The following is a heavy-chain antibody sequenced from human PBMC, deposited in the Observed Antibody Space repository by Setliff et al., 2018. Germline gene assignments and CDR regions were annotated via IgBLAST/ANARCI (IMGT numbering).Heavy chain of an antibody. CDR1: GFTFSDHY. CDR2: SRDKASSYTT. CDR3: VRTVVPGYYFDS. D-gene: IGHD3-10*01. J-gene: IGHJ4*02. Sequence: GSLRLSCTASGFTFSDHYMDWVRQAPGRGLEWVARSRDKASSYTTEYAASVKGRFIIGRDNSKNSVYLQMNSLKTEDAAVYFCVRTVVPGYYFDSWGQGTLVTVSS. V-gene: IGHV3-72*01.